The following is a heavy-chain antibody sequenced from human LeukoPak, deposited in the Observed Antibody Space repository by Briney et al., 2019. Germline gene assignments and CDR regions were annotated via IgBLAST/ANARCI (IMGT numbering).Heavy chain of an antibody. J-gene: IGHJ3*02. Sequence: ASVKVSCKASGYTFTSYYMHWVRQAPGQGLEWMGIINPSGGSTSYAQKFQGRVTMTRDTSTSTVYMELSSLRSEDTAVYYCARGKMATIPFDAFDIWGQGTMVTVCS. CDR2: INPSGGST. V-gene: IGHV1-46*01. D-gene: IGHD5-24*01. CDR1: GYTFTSYY. CDR3: ARGKMATIPFDAFDI.